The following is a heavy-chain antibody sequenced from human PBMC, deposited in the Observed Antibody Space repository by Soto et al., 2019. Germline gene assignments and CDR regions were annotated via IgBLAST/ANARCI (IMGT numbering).Heavy chain of an antibody. CDR3: ARVRKEAAHWGFDS. CDR1: GGSISSGGYS. J-gene: IGHJ4*02. D-gene: IGHD7-27*01. CDR2: IYHSGST. Sequence: SETLSLTCAVSGGSISSGGYSWSWIRQPPGKGLEWIGYIYHSGSTYYNPSLKSRVTISVDTSKNQFSLKLSSVTAAVTAVYYCARVRKEAAHWGFDSWGQGTLVTVSS. V-gene: IGHV4-30-2*01.